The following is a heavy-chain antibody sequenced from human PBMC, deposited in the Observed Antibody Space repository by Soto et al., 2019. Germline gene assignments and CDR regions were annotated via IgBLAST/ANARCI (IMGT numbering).Heavy chain of an antibody. J-gene: IGHJ5*02. CDR3: ARDLAAYYYGSGSYTRFDP. Sequence: EVQLVESGGGLVQPGGSLGLSCAASGFTFSSYWMSWVRQAPGKGLEWVANIKQDGSEKYYVDSVKGRFTISRDNAKNSLYLQMNSLRAEDTAVYYCARDLAAYYYGSGSYTRFDPWGQGTLVTVSS. V-gene: IGHV3-7*01. CDR1: GFTFSSYW. D-gene: IGHD3-10*01. CDR2: IKQDGSEK.